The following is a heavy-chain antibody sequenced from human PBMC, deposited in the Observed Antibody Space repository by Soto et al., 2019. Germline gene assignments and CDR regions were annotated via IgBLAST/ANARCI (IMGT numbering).Heavy chain of an antibody. J-gene: IGHJ6*02. CDR2: INHSGST. D-gene: IGHD6-13*01. Sequence: QVQLQQWGAGLLKPSETLSFTCAVYGGSFSGYYWSWIRQPPGKGLEWIGEINHSGSTNYNPSLKSRVTISVDTSKNQFSLKLSSVTAADTAVYYCARGHYSSSWYPAFYYYYGMDVWGQGTTVTVSS. V-gene: IGHV4-34*01. CDR1: GGSFSGYY. CDR3: ARGHYSSSWYPAFYYYYGMDV.